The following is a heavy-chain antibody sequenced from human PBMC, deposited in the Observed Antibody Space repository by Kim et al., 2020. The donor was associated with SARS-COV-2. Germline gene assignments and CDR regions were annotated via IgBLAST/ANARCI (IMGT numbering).Heavy chain of an antibody. CDR1: GYTLTELS. D-gene: IGHD2-15*01. V-gene: IGHV1-24*01. CDR2: FDPEGGET. CDR3: ATALGYCSGGSCLFSFDY. Sequence: ASVKVSCKVSGYTLTELSMHWVRQAPGKGLEWMGGFDPEGGETIYAQKFQGRVTMTEDTSTDTAYMELSSLRSEDTAVYYCATALGYCSGGSCLFSFDYWGQGTLVTVSS. J-gene: IGHJ4*02.